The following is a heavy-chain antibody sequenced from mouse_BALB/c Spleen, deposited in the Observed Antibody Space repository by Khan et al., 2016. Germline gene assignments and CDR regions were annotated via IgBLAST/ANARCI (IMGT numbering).Heavy chain of an antibody. CDR2: IDPFNGGT. V-gene: IGHV1S135*01. D-gene: IGHD1-1*01. Sequence: VQLKQSGPELMKPGASVKISCKASGYSFTSYYMHWVKQSHGKSLEWIGYIDPFNGGTSYNQNFKGKATLTVDKSSSTAYMHLSSLTSEDSAGYYGASSTQSFYAMDYGGQGTSVTVSS. CDR1: GYSFTSYY. J-gene: IGHJ4*01. CDR3: ASSTQSFYAMDY.